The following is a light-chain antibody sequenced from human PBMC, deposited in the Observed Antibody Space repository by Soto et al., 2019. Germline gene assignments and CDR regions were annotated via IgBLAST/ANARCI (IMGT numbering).Light chain of an antibody. V-gene: IGKV1-39*01. Sequence: DIQMTQSPSSLSASVGDRVTITCRASQSISNYLNWYQQKPGKAPKLLMYAASSLQSGVPSRFSGSGSGTDFTLTISSLQPEDFATYYCQQSYSTPRTFRQGTKVEIK. CDR3: QQSYSTPRT. CDR1: QSISNY. CDR2: AAS. J-gene: IGKJ1*01.